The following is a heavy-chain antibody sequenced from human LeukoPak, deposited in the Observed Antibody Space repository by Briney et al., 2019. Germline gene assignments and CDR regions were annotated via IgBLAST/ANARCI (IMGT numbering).Heavy chain of an antibody. J-gene: IGHJ4*02. CDR3: ARGKFASAWFDY. CDR2: ISGSGGST. V-gene: IGHV3-23*01. D-gene: IGHD6-19*01. Sequence: GGSLRLSCAASGFSFSDCAMSWVRQAPGKGLEWVSLISGSGGSTYYADSVKGRFTVSRDNAENSLYLQMNSLRAEDTALYYCARGKFASAWFDYWGLGTLVTVSS. CDR1: GFSFSDCA.